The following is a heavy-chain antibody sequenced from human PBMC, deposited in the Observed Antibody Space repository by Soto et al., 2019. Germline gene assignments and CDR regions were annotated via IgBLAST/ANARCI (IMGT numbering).Heavy chain of an antibody. CDR1: GFSLHTKGVG. D-gene: IGHD2-8*01. J-gene: IGHJ6*03. Sequence: TLGNATQTLTLTCTFPGFSLHTKGVGVGWIRQPPGKALEWLAFIYWDDDKRYSPSLKSRLTITKNTSKNQVVLTMTNMDPVDTATFYCEHLYLNYYYYMDVWGNGTTVPVSS. V-gene: IGHV2-5*02. CDR2: IYWDDDK. CDR3: EHLYLNYYYYMDV.